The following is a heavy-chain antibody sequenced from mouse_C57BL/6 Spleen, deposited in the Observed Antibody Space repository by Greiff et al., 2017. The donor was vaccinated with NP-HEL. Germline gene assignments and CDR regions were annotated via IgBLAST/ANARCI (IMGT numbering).Heavy chain of an antibody. CDR3: ARLGSNYVGYAMDY. Sequence: EVQGVESGGGLVKPGGSLKLSCAASGFTFSDYGMHWVRQAPEKGLEWVAYISSGSSTTYYADTVKGRFTISRDNANNTLYLQMTSLRSEDTSMYYCARLGSNYVGYAMDYWGQGTSVTVSS. CDR2: ISSGSSTT. D-gene: IGHD2-5*01. V-gene: IGHV5-17*01. CDR1: GFTFSDYG. J-gene: IGHJ4*01.